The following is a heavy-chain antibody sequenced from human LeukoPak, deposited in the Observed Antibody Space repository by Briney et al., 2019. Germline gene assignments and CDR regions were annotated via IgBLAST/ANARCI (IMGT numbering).Heavy chain of an antibody. V-gene: IGHV3-48*02. CDR2: ISSSSSTI. Sequence: GGSLRLSCAASGFTFCSYSMNWVRQAPGKGMEWVSYISSSSSTIYYADSVKGRFTISRDNAKNSLYLQMNSLRDEDTAVYYCARVPYSSSHTYYYYMDVWGKGTTVTVSS. CDR1: GFTFCSYS. D-gene: IGHD6-6*01. CDR3: ARVPYSSSHTYYYYMDV. J-gene: IGHJ6*03.